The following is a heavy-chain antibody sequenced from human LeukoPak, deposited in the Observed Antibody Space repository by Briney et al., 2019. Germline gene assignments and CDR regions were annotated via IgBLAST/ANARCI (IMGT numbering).Heavy chain of an antibody. D-gene: IGHD1-26*01. J-gene: IGHJ3*02. CDR2: IYSGGST. CDR1: GFTVSSNY. CDR3: ARDQVGATTFYAFDI. Sequence: PGGSLRLSCAASGFTVSSNYMTWVRQAPGKGLEWVSVIYSGGSTYYVDSVKGRVTISRDNSKNTLYLQMNSLRAEDTAVYYCARDQVGATTFYAFDIWGQGTMATVSS. V-gene: IGHV3-66*02.